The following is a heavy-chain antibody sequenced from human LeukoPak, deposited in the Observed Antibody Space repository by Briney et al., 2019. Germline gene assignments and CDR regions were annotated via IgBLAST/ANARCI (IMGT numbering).Heavy chain of an antibody. Sequence: PGGSLRLSCEASGFTFTTYSMTWVRQTPGEGLEWVSSISTRDTFINYADSVKGRFTISRDNAKNSLFLQMTSLRAEDTAMCYCARWKPRSDALDVWGKGTMVMVSS. CDR2: ISTRDTFI. D-gene: IGHD1-1*01. J-gene: IGHJ3*01. V-gene: IGHV3-21*01. CDR3: ARWKPRSDALDV. CDR1: GFTFTTYS.